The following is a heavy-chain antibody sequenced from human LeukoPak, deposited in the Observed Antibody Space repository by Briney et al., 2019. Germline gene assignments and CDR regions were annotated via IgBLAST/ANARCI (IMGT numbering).Heavy chain of an antibody. CDR1: GFIFKKYW. J-gene: IGHJ4*02. CDR2: IKKKDDGGTT. Sequence: GGSLRLSCAASGFIFKKYWMSWVRQAPGKGLEWVGRIKKKDDGGTTDYAAPVKGRFIISRDDSKNTLYLQMNSLKTEDTGVYYCTSDPRQIAAADIWGQGTLVTVSS. D-gene: IGHD6-13*01. CDR3: TSDPRQIAAADI. V-gene: IGHV3-15*01.